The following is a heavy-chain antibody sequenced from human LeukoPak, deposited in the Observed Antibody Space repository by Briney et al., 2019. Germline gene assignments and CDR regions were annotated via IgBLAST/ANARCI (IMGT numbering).Heavy chain of an antibody. Sequence: GESLKISCKGSGYSFTSYWIGWVRQMPGKGLEWMGIIYPGDSDTRYSPSFQGQVTISADKSISTAYLQWSSLKASDTAMYYCARHDGPSYYYYYYGMDVWGQGITVTVSS. CDR1: GYSFTSYW. CDR3: ARHDGPSYYYYYYGMDV. V-gene: IGHV5-51*01. D-gene: IGHD5-24*01. J-gene: IGHJ6*02. CDR2: IYPGDSDT.